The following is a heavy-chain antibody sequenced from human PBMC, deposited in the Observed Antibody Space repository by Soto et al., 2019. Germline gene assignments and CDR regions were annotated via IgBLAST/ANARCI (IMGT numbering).Heavy chain of an antibody. V-gene: IGHV3-23*01. CDR3: ARKYPGTRPFDY. Sequence: GGSLRLSCAASGLTFNTYAMNWVRQAPGKGLAWVSAIGTDSNTYYADSVKGRFTISRDSSRTTLYLQMNSLRAEDTALYFCARKYPGTRPFDYWGQGTLVTVSS. CDR1: GLTFNTYA. J-gene: IGHJ4*02. D-gene: IGHD2-2*01. CDR2: IGTDSNT.